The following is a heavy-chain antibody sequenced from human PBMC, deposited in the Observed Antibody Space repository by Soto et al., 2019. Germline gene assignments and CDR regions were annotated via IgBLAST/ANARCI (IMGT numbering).Heavy chain of an antibody. V-gene: IGHV1-3*05. CDR2: ISPGNGNT. D-gene: IGHD3-10*01. J-gene: IGHJ6*02. Sequence: QVQVVQSGAEEKKPGASVKVSCRASGYTFTNYAIHWVCQAPGQRLEWMGWISPGNGNTKYSQKFQGRVTITGDTSASTADMGLGRVRSEDTAVYYCARRGDGMDVWGQGTTVTVSS. CDR3: ARRGDGMDV. CDR1: GYTFTNYA.